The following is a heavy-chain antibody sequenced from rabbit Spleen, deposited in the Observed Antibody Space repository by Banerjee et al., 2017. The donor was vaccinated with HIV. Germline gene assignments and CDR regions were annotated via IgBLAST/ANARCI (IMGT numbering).Heavy chain of an antibody. Sequence: QSLEESGGDLVKPGASLTLTCTASGFSASSGYMCWVRQAPGKRPEWIACISTGGGTAYYASWAKGRFTISKTSSTTVTLEMTSLTAADTATYFCARDLDSNKWDDLDLWGQGTLVTVS. CDR1: GFSASSGY. J-gene: IGHJ3*01. V-gene: IGHV1S40*01. CDR2: ISTGGGTA. CDR3: ARDLDSNKWDDLDL. D-gene: IGHD4-2*01.